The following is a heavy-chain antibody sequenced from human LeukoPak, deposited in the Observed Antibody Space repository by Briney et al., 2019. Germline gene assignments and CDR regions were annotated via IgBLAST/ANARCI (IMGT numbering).Heavy chain of an antibody. CDR1: GFTFSSYA. V-gene: IGHV3-23*01. CDR3: AKAVAVAGLAYFDY. D-gene: IGHD6-19*01. Sequence: PGGSLRLSCATSGFTFSSYAMSWVRQAPGKGLKWVSAISGSGGSTYYADSVKGRFTISRDNSKNTLYLQMNSLRAEDTAVYYCAKAVAVAGLAYFDYWGQGTLVTVSS. J-gene: IGHJ4*02. CDR2: ISGSGGST.